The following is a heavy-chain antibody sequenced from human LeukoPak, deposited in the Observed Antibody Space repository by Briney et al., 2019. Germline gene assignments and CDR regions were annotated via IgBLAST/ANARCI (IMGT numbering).Heavy chain of an antibody. V-gene: IGHV3-48*02. CDR3: AREKIEYYDRSAYYYGFDY. CDR1: GFTFSSYA. CDR2: ISTTSSTR. J-gene: IGHJ4*02. D-gene: IGHD3-22*01. Sequence: GGSLRLSCAASGFTFSSYAMSWARQAPGKGLEWVSYISTTSSTRYYADAVKGRFTISRDNGKNSLYLQMNSLRDEDTAVYYCAREKIEYYDRSAYYYGFDYWGQGTLVTVSS.